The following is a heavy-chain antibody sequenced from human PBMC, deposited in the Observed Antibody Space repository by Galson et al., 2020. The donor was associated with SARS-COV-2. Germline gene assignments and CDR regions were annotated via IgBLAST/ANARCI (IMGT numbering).Heavy chain of an antibody. Sequence: SLRLSCEASGFTFSTYGMDWVRQAPGKGLEWVAVIWYDGSNKYYADSVKGRFTISRDNSKNTLYLQMNSLRADDTAVYYCARGSSSNAFDIWGQGTMVTVSS. CDR1: GFTFSTYG. V-gene: IGHV3-33*01. CDR3: ARGSSSNAFDI. CDR2: IWYDGSNK. D-gene: IGHD3-10*01. J-gene: IGHJ3*02.